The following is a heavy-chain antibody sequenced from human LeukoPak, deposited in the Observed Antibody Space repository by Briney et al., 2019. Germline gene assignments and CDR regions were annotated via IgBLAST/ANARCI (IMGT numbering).Heavy chain of an antibody. CDR1: GFTFSSYA. Sequence: GGSLRLSCAASGFTFSSYAMSWVRQAPGKGLEWVSAISGSGGSTYYADSVKGRFTISRGNSKNTLYLQMNSLRAEDTAVYYCAKGGDDFWSGYSDYWGQGTLVTVSS. J-gene: IGHJ4*02. V-gene: IGHV3-23*01. CDR2: ISGSGGST. CDR3: AKGGDDFWSGYSDY. D-gene: IGHD3-3*01.